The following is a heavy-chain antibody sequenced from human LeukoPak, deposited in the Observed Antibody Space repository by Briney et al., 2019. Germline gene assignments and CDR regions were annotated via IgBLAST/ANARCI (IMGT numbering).Heavy chain of an antibody. CDR3: ARASRSSWYV. CDR1: GGSISSYY. J-gene: IGHJ4*02. Sequence: SETLSLTCTVSGGSISSYYWSWIRQPPGKGLERIGYIYYSGSTNYNPSLKSRVTISVDTSKNQFSLKLSSVTAADTAVYYCARASRSSWYVWGQGTLVTVSS. D-gene: IGHD6-13*01. V-gene: IGHV4-59*01. CDR2: IYYSGST.